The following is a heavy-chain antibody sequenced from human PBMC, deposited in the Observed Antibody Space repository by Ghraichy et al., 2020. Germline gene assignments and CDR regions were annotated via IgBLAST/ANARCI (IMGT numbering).Heavy chain of an antibody. CDR1: GGSISSSSYF. D-gene: IGHD3-22*01. V-gene: IGHV4-39*01. Sequence: SETLSLTCTVSGGSISSSSYFWGWIRQPPGKGLEWIGIIYYSGSTYYNPSLKSRVTISVDTSKNQFSLQLSSVTAADTAVYFCARRFYESTGYFIVTDAFDIWGQGTMVTVSS. CDR3: ARRFYESTGYFIVTDAFDI. J-gene: IGHJ3*02. CDR2: IYYSGST.